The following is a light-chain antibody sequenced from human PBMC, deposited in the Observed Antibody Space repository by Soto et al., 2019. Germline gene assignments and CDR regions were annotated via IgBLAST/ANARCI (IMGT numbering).Light chain of an antibody. Sequence: QSALTQPASVSGSPGQSITISCTGTSSDVGAYNLVSWYQHHPDKAPKLMISEVSNRPSGVSDRFSGSKSGNTASLTISGLQAEDEADYYCASLTTTTFVFGTGTKVTGL. V-gene: IGLV2-14*01. J-gene: IGLJ1*01. CDR3: ASLTTTTFV. CDR1: SSDVGAYNL. CDR2: EVS.